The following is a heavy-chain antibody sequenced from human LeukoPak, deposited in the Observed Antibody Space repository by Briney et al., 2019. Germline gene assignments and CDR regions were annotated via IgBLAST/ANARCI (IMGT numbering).Heavy chain of an antibody. D-gene: IGHD6-6*01. V-gene: IGHV3-33*01. CDR3: ARDKVAARPLFWGSLDY. CDR1: GFTFSSYG. J-gene: IGHJ4*02. CDR2: IWYDGSNK. Sequence: PGGSLRLSCAASGFTFSSYGMHWVRQAPGKGLEWVAVIWYDGSNKYYADSVKGRFTISRDNSKNTLYLQMNNLRAEDTAVYYCARDKVAARPLFWGSLDYWGQGTLVTVSS.